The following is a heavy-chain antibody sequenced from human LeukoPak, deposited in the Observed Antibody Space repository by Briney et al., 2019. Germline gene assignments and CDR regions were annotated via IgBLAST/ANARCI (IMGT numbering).Heavy chain of an antibody. J-gene: IGHJ6*02. V-gene: IGHV3-30*03. CDR2: ISYDGSNK. D-gene: IGHD3-10*01. Sequence: GGSQRLSCAASGFTFSSYGMHWVRQAPGKGLEWVAVISYDGSNKYYADSVKGRLTISRDNSKNTLYLQMNSLRAEDTAVYYCALSSVRGAYGMDVWGQGTTVTVSS. CDR3: ALSSVRGAYGMDV. CDR1: GFTFSSYG.